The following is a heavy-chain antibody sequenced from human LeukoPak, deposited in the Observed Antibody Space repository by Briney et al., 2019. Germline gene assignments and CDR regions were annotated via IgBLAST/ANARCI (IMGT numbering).Heavy chain of an antibody. J-gene: IGHJ4*02. D-gene: IGHD1-26*01. CDR3: ASMGATNFDH. Sequence: ASVKVSCKASGYTFTGYYMHWVRQAPGQGLEWMGWINPNSGGTHYAQKFQDRVIMTRDTSIRTAYMEVSRLGSDDTAEYYCASMGATNFDHWGQGTLVTVSS. CDR1: GYTFTGYY. CDR2: INPNSGGT. V-gene: IGHV1-2*02.